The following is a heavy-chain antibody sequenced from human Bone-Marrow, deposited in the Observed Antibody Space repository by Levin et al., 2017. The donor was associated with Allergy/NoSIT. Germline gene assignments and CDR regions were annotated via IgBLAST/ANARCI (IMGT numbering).Heavy chain of an antibody. Sequence: ASVKVSCKASGYTFTSYDINWVRQATGQGLEWMGWMNPNSGNTGYAQKFQGRVTMTRNTSISTAYMELSSLRSEDTAVYYCARGDSMVRGVSRYGMDVWGQGTTVTVSS. V-gene: IGHV1-8*01. CDR1: GYTFTSYD. D-gene: IGHD3-10*01. CDR2: MNPNSGNT. CDR3: ARGDSMVRGVSRYGMDV. J-gene: IGHJ6*02.